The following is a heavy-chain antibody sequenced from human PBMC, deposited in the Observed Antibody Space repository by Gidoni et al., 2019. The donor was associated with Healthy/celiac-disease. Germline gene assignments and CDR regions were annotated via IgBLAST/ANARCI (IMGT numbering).Heavy chain of an antibody. CDR3: ARGLGDR. Sequence: QVHLQQWCAGLLKPSETMSLTCAVYGGSFSGYYWSWIRQPPGKGLEWIGEINHSGSTNYNPSLKSRVTISVDTSKNQFSLKLSSVTAADTAVYYCARGLGDRWGQGTLVTVSS. V-gene: IGHV4-34*01. CDR2: INHSGST. CDR1: GGSFSGYY. J-gene: IGHJ4*02. D-gene: IGHD3-16*01.